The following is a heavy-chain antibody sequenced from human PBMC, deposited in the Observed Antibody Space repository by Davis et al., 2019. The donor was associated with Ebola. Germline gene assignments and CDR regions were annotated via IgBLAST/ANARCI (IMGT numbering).Heavy chain of an antibody. J-gene: IGHJ6*01. Sequence: PGRSLRLSCAASGFPFSHYGMHWVRQAPGKGLEWVAGIWNHGNDYLYADSVRGRFTISRDNSKNTLYLQMTSLRVEDTAVYYCASNPDTSGYY. V-gene: IGHV3-33*01. D-gene: IGHD6-19*01. CDR3: ASNPDTSGYY. CDR2: IWNHGNDY. CDR1: GFPFSHYG.